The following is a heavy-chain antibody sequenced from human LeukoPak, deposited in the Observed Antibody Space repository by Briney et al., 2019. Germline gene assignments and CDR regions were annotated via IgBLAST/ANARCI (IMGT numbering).Heavy chain of an antibody. CDR1: GYSFTSYY. CDR3: ARDSERTEGAPGY. D-gene: IGHD1-26*01. CDR2: IDPRGGVT. V-gene: IGHV1-46*03. Sequence: ASVKVSCKASGYSFTSYYMHWVRQAPGQGLEWMGVIDPRGGVTSYAQKFQGRVTVTKDTSTNTVYMELSSLRSDDTAVYFCARDSERTEGAPGYWGQGTLVTVSS. J-gene: IGHJ4*02.